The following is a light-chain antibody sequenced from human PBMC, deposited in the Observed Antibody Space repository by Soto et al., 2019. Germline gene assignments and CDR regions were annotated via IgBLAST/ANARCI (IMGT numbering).Light chain of an antibody. V-gene: IGLV2-23*02. J-gene: IGLJ1*01. CDR1: SSNVGSYKL. CDR2: EVN. Sequence: QSALTQPASVSGSPGQSITISCTGTSSNVGSYKLVPWYQQHPGKAPKLMIFEVNKRPSGVSNRFSGSKSGNTASLTISGLKVEDEADYYCCSSGGSPTDVFGTGTKVTVL. CDR3: CSSGGSPTDV.